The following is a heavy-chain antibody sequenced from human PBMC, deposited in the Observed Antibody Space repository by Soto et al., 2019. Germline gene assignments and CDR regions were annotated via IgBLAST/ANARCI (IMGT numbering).Heavy chain of an antibody. Sequence: EVQLLESGGGLVQPGGSLRLSCAASGFTFNNYAMTWVRQAPGKGLEWVSAISGGGDTTSYADSVKGRFTVSRDGSKNTLYLQMRSLRAEDTALYCCAKGRGGSGSLTPRVDFWGQGTLVTVSS. V-gene: IGHV3-23*01. CDR3: AKGRGGSGSLTPRVDF. D-gene: IGHD3-10*01. J-gene: IGHJ4*02. CDR1: GFTFNNYA. CDR2: ISGGGDTT.